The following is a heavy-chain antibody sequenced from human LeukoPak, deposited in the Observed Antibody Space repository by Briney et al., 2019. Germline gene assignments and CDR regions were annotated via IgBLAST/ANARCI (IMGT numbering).Heavy chain of an antibody. CDR2: IRYDGSNK. Sequence: GGSLRLSCAASGFTFSSYGMHWVRQAPGKGLEWVAFIRYDGSNKYYADSVKGRFTISRDNSKNTLYLQMNSLRAEDTAVYYCARDLDRNYVWGYWGQGTLVTVSS. CDR3: ARDLDRNYVWGY. CDR1: GFTFSSYG. D-gene: IGHD3-16*01. V-gene: IGHV3-30*02. J-gene: IGHJ4*02.